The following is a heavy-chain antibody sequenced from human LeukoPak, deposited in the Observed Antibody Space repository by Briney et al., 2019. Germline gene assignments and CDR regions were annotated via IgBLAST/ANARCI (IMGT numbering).Heavy chain of an antibody. V-gene: IGHV5-51*01. CDR1: GYSFTSYW. J-gene: IGHJ5*02. CDR3: ARANDYGSGSSSVQHWFDP. CDR2: IYPGDSDT. D-gene: IGHD3-10*01. Sequence: GESLKISCKGSGYSFTSYWIGWVRQMPGKGLEWMGIIYPGDSDTRYSPSFQGQVTISADKSISTAYLQWSSLKASDTAMYYCARANDYGSGSSSVQHWFDPWGQGTLVTVSS.